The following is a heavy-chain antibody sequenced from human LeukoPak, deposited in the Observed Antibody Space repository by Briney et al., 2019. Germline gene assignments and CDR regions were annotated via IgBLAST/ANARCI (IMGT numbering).Heavy chain of an antibody. CDR3: AKALEILTGYWFDP. Sequence: PGGSPRLSCAASGFTFSSYWMHWVRQAPGKGLVWVSRINSDGSTTTYADSVKGRFTISRDNAKNTLYLQMNSLRAEDTAVYYRAKALEILTGYWFDPWGQGTLVTVSS. CDR2: INSDGSTT. D-gene: IGHD3-9*01. J-gene: IGHJ5*02. CDR1: GFTFSSYW. V-gene: IGHV3-74*01.